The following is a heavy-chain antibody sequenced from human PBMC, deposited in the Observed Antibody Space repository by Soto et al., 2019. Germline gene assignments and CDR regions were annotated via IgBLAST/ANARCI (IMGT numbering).Heavy chain of an antibody. J-gene: IGHJ6*04. Sequence: PRGSLLLIGASCRFTFSTYTMGLVRQAPGKGLDLVSCISSSSSYIYYADSVKGRFTISRDNAKNSLYLQMNSLRAEDTDVYYRARVPVVGGVDYGMDVWGKGTTDTVA. V-gene: IGHV3-21*01. CDR2: ISSSSSYI. D-gene: IGHD3-10*01. CDR3: ARVPVVGGVDYGMDV. CDR1: RFTFSTYT.